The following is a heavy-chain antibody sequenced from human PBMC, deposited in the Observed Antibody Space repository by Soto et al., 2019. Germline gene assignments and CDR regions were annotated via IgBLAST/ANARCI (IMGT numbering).Heavy chain of an antibody. Sequence: QVQLVQSGAEEKKPGASVKVSCKASGYTFSSYAIHWVRQAPGQGLEWMGWINAGNGNTKYSQKFQGRVTITTDTSASTAYMELNSLRSEDTAVYYCARVDGTYWGQGTLVTVSS. CDR3: ARVDGTY. J-gene: IGHJ4*02. V-gene: IGHV1-3*05. CDR1: GYTFSSYA. CDR2: INAGNGNT. D-gene: IGHD1-26*01.